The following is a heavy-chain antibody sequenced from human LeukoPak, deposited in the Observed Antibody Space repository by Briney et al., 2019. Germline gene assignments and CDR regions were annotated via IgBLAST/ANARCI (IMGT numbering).Heavy chain of an antibody. CDR1: GFTFSTYP. CDR3: AKDHGI. J-gene: IGHJ4*02. V-gene: IGHV3-23*01. CDR2: ISGSGDTT. Sequence: SGGSLRLSCAASGFTFSTYPMSWVRQSPGKGLEWVSAISGSGDTTYYADSVKGRFAISRDNSKNTLYLQMNSLTAEDTAPYYCAKDHGIWGQGTLVTVSS.